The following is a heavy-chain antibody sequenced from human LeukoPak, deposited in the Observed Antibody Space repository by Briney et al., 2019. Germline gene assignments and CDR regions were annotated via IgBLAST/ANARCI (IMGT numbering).Heavy chain of an antibody. CDR2: ISSSGSTI. CDR1: GFTFSSYE. Sequence: PGGSLRLSCAASGFTFSSYEMNWVRQAPGKGLEWVSYISSSGSTIYYADSVKGRFTLSRDNSKNTLYLQMNSLRPEDTAVYYCAKVRARGVIPYYYYYMDVWGKGTTVTVSS. D-gene: IGHD3-10*01. V-gene: IGHV3-48*03. CDR3: AKVRARGVIPYYYYYMDV. J-gene: IGHJ6*03.